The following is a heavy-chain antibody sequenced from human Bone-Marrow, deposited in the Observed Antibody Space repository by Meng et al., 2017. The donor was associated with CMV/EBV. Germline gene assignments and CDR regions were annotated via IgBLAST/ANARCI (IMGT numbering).Heavy chain of an antibody. CDR2: MNPNSGNT. Sequence: ASVKVSCKASGYTFTSYDINWVRQATGQGLEWMGWMNPNSGNTGYAQKFQGRVTMTRNTSISTAYMELSSLRSEDTAVYYCAGMRMPGPYYYYGMDVWGQGTTVTVSS. J-gene: IGHJ6*02. CDR3: AGMRMPGPYYYYGMDV. D-gene: IGHD1-14*01. V-gene: IGHV1-8*01. CDR1: GYTFTSYD.